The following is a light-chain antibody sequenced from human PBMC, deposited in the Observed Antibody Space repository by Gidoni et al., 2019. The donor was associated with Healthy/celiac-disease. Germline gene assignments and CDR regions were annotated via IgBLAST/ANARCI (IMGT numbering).Light chain of an antibody. J-gene: IGKJ5*01. V-gene: IGKV1-39*01. Sequence: DIQMTQSPSSLSASEGDRVPITCRASQGISSYLNWYQQKPGKAPKLLIYASSSLQSGVPSRFSGSGSGTDFTLTISSLQPEDFATYSCQRSYSTPITFXXXTRLEIK. CDR1: QGISSY. CDR2: ASS. CDR3: QRSYSTPIT.